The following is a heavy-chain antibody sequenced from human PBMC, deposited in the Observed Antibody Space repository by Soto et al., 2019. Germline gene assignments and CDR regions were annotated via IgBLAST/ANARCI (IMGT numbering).Heavy chain of an antibody. CDR2: IIPIFGTA. CDR1: GGTFSSYA. V-gene: IGHV1-69*13. CDR3: ARGGSSSSNPGYNWFDP. Sequence: ASVKVSCKASGGTFSSYAISGVRQAPGQGLEWMGGIIPIFGTANYAQKFQGRVTITVDESTSTAYMELSSLKSEDTAVYYCARGGSSSSNPGYNWFDPWGQGTLVTVSS. D-gene: IGHD6-6*01. J-gene: IGHJ5*02.